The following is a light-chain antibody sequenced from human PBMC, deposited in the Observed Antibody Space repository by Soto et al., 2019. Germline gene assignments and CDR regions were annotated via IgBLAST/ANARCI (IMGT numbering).Light chain of an antibody. Sequence: QSALTQPRSVSGSPGQSVTIYCTGTSSDVGGYNYVSWYQQHPGKAPKLMIYDVSKRPSGVPDRFSGSKSGNTASLTISWLQAEDEADYYCCSYAGSYPYVFGTGTKLTVL. CDR2: DVS. J-gene: IGLJ1*01. V-gene: IGLV2-11*01. CDR3: CSYAGSYPYV. CDR1: SSDVGGYNY.